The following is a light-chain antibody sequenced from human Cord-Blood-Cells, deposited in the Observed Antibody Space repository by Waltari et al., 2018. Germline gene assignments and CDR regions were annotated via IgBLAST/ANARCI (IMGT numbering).Light chain of an antibody. CDR2: DAS. CDR3: QQYDNPPYT. V-gene: IGKV1-33*01. J-gene: IGKJ2*01. CDR1: QDISNY. Sequence: DIQMTQSPSSLSASVEDRVTITCQASQDISNYLNWYQQKPGKAPKLLIYDASNLETGVPSRFSGSGSGTDFTFTISSLQPEDIATYYCQQYDNPPYTFGQGTKLEIK.